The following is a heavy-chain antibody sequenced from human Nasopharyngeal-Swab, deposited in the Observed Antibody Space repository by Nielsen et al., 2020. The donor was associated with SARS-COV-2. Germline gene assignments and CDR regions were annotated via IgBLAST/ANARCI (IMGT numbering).Heavy chain of an antibody. J-gene: IGHJ4*02. Sequence: GESLKISCAASGFTFDRYAMNWVRQTPGKGLEWVSAVNGNGADTYYADPVKGRFTISRDNFKNTIYLHMNSLRAEDTAVYYCAKDLTGYYAPLDQWGQGTLVTVSS. CDR2: VNGNGADT. V-gene: IGHV3-23*01. D-gene: IGHD3-9*01. CDR3: AKDLTGYYAPLDQ. CDR1: GFTFDRYA.